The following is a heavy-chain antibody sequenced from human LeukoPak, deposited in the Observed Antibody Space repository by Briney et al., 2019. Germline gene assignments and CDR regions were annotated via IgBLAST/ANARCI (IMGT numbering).Heavy chain of an antibody. V-gene: IGHV3-48*01. CDR2: ISSSTII. CDR3: ARARYCYDSSAYCYFDF. CDR1: GITFSSYS. Sequence: PGGSLRLSCAASGITFSSYSMNWVRQAPGKGLEWVSCISSSTIIYYADSVKGRFTVSRDNAKNSLYLQMNSLSAEDTALYYCARARYCYDSSAYCYFDFWGQGTLVTVSS. D-gene: IGHD3-22*01. J-gene: IGHJ4*02.